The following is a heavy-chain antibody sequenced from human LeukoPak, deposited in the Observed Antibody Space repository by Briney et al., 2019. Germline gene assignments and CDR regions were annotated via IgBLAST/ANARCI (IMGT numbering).Heavy chain of an antibody. CDR2: IIPILGIA. CDR3: ASEPLVYCGGDCYSPLDY. J-gene: IGHJ4*02. Sequence: SVKVSCKASGGTFSSYTISWVRQAPGQGLEWMGRIIPILGIANYAQKFQGRVTITADKSTSKPYMGLSSLRSGDTAVYYLASEPLVYCGGDCYSPLDYWGQGTLVSVSS. D-gene: IGHD2-21*01. V-gene: IGHV1-69*02. CDR1: GGTFSSYT.